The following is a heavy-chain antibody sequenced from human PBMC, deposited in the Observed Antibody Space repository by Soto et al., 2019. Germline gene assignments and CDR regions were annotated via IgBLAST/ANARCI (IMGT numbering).Heavy chain of an antibody. V-gene: IGHV3-11*06. Sequence: VQLVESGGGLVKPGGSLRLSCAVSGFNFSDYYMTWIRQAPGKGLEWISYISTNSRYIKYADSIKGRFTISRDNAKSSLYLQMNSLRAEDTAIYYCARGLGGSYFIAYWGQGTLVTVSS. CDR3: ARGLGGSYFIAY. CDR1: GFNFSDYY. D-gene: IGHD3-10*01. CDR2: ISTNSRYI. J-gene: IGHJ4*02.